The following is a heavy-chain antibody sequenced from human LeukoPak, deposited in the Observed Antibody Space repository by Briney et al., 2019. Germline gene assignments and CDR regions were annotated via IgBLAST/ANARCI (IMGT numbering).Heavy chain of an antibody. CDR2: IYQSGIT. V-gene: IGHV4-30-2*01. J-gene: IGHJ3*02. CDR3: ANRGGYDAFDI. D-gene: IGHD2-15*01. Sequence: LRLSCAASGFTFNTYWMHWVRQAPGKGLEWIGYIYQSGITWYNPSLNSRVTISVDRSKNQFSLRLNSVTAADTAVYYCANRGGYDAFDIWGQGTMVTVSS. CDR1: GFTFNTYW.